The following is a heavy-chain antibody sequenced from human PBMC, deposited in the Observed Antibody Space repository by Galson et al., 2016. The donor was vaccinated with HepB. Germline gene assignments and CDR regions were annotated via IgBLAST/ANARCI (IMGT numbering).Heavy chain of an antibody. CDR1: GFTVSWNY. V-gene: IGHV3-66*01. CDR3: ARKTDTAAPGDY. J-gene: IGHJ4*02. CDR2: IYSGGDT. Sequence: SLRLSCAASGFTVSWNYMSWVRQAPGKGLGCVSVIYSGGDTYYAASVKGRFTISRDNSKNALYLQMNNLRAEDTAVYYCARKTDTAAPGDYWGQGTLVTVSS. D-gene: IGHD5-18*01.